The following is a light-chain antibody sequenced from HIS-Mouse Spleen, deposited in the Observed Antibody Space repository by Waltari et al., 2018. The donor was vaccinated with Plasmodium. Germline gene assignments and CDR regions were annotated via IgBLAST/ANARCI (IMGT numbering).Light chain of an antibody. CDR2: DDS. CDR1: NIGSKS. Sequence: SYVLTQPPSVSVAPGKTARLTCGGNNIGSKSLHWSQKKPGQAPVLVVYDDSHRPSGIPERFSGSNSGNTATLTISRVEAGDEADYYCQVWDSSSDHPDVVFGGGTKLTVL. V-gene: IGLV3-21*03. J-gene: IGLJ2*01. CDR3: QVWDSSSDHPDVV.